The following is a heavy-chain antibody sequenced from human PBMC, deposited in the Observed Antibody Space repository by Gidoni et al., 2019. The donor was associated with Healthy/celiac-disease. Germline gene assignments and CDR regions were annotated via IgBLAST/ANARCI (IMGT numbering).Heavy chain of an antibody. Sequence: QVQLVQSGAEVKKPGSSVKVSCKASGGTFSSYAISWVRQAPGQGLEWMGGIIPIFGTANYAQKFQGRVTITADESTSTAYMELSSLRSEDTAVYYCARETSIAAAGTVGGHFDYWGQGTLVTVSS. D-gene: IGHD6-13*01. J-gene: IGHJ4*02. CDR2: IIPIFGTA. CDR1: GGTFSSYA. CDR3: ARETSIAAAGTVGGHFDY. V-gene: IGHV1-69*01.